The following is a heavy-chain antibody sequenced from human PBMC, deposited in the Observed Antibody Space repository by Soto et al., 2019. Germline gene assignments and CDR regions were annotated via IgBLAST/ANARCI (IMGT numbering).Heavy chain of an antibody. D-gene: IGHD3-3*01. CDR3: ARAEDYDFWSGYSYNWFDP. CDR2: THYRGST. J-gene: IGHJ5*02. Sequence: SETLSLTCTVSGGSISSASYYWGWIRQTPGKGLEWIGSTHYRGSTYYNPSLYSRITTSVDASKNQFSLKLSSVTAADTAVYYCARAEDYDFWSGYSYNWFDPWGQGTLVTVSS. CDR1: GGSISSASYY. V-gene: IGHV4-39*01.